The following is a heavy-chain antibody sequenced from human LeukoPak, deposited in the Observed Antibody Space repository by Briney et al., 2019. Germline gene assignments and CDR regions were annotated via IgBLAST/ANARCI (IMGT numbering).Heavy chain of an antibody. CDR2: IYYSGST. Sequence: SETLSLTCTVSGGSISSSSYYWGWIRQPPGKGLEWIGSIYYSGSTYYNPSLKSRVTISVDTSKNQFSLKLSSVTAADTAVYYCARAGGIAAAGTKRIWDYWGQGTLVTVSS. CDR3: ARAGGIAAAGTKRIWDY. V-gene: IGHV4-39*07. CDR1: GGSISSSSYY. J-gene: IGHJ4*02. D-gene: IGHD6-13*01.